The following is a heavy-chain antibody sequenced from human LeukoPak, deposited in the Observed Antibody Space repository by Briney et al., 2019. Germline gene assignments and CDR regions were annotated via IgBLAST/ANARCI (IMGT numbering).Heavy chain of an antibody. CDR3: TRDLAAVPGPRMDV. CDR1: GFTFSRCA. Sequence: LPGRSLRLSCAASGFTFSRCAMHWVRQAPGKGLECVAFTSHDGTTNYYADSVKGRFTVSRDNSQNTLYLQMDSLRDDDTAMYFCTRDLAAVPGPRMDVWGQGTTVTVSS. V-gene: IGHV3-30*03. J-gene: IGHJ6*02. CDR2: TSHDGTTN. D-gene: IGHD6-19*01.